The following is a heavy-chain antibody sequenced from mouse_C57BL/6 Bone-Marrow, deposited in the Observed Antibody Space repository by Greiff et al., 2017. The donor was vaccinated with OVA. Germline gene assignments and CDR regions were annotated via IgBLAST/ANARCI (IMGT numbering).Heavy chain of an antibody. Sequence: EVKLQESVAELVRPGASVKLSCTASGFNIKNTYMHWVKQRPEQGLEWIGRIDPANGNTKYAPKFQGKATITADTSSNTAYLQLSSLTSEDTAIYYCARPFSYYYGTIDYWGQGTTLTVSS. CDR3: ARPFSYYYGTIDY. V-gene: IGHV14-3*01. J-gene: IGHJ2*01. CDR1: GFNIKNTY. CDR2: IDPANGNT. D-gene: IGHD1-1*01.